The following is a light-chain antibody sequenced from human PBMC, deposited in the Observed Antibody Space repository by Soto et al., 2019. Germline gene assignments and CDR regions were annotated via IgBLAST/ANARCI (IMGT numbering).Light chain of an antibody. CDR3: QQRYNWPLT. CDR1: QSVSSSY. J-gene: IGKJ3*01. Sequence: EIVMTQSPATLSLSPGGRATLSCRASQSVSSSYLSWYQQKPGQAPRLLIYHTSNRATGIPARFSGSGSGTDFTLTISSLEPEDFAVYYCQQRYNWPLTFGPGTKVDI. V-gene: IGKV3D-7*01. CDR2: HTS.